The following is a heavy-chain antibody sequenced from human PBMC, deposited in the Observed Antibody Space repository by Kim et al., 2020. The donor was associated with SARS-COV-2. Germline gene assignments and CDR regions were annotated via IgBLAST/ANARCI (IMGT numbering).Heavy chain of an antibody. CDR2: IIPIFGTA. CDR3: ARDRAVKNSGYDGGYYYYGMDV. CDR1: GGTFSSYA. J-gene: IGHJ6*02. V-gene: IGHV1-69*13. D-gene: IGHD5-12*01. Sequence: SVKVSCKASGGTFSSYAISWVRQAPGQGLEWMGGIIPIFGTANYAQKFQGRVTITADESTSTAYMELSSLRSEDTAVYYCARDRAVKNSGYDGGYYYYGMDVWGQGTTVTVSS.